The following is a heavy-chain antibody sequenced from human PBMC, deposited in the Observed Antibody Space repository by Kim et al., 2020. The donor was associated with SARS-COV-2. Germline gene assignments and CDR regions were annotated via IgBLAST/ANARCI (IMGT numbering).Heavy chain of an antibody. CDR2: IYYSGST. CDR1: GGSISSSSYY. D-gene: IGHD4-17*01. J-gene: IGHJ5*02. Sequence: SETLSLTCTVSGGSISSSSYYWGWIRQPPGKGLEWIGSIYYSGSTYYNPSLKSRVTISVDTSKNQFSLKLSSVTAADTAVYYCARIYGAPIPNWFDPWGQGTLVTVSS. V-gene: IGHV4-39*01. CDR3: ARIYGAPIPNWFDP.